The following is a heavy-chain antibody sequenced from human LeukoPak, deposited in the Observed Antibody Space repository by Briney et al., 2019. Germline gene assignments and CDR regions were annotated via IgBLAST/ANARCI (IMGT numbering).Heavy chain of an antibody. V-gene: IGHV4-39*01. D-gene: IGHD6-19*01. CDR2: IYYSGST. Sequence: SETLSLTCTVSGGSISSSSYYWGWIRQPPGKGLEWIGSIYYSGSTYYNPSLKSRVTISVDTSKNQFSLKLSSVTAADTAVYYCARHWTEQWPVPLYFDYWGQGTLVTVSS. CDR1: GGSISSSSYY. CDR3: ARHWTEQWPVPLYFDY. J-gene: IGHJ4*02.